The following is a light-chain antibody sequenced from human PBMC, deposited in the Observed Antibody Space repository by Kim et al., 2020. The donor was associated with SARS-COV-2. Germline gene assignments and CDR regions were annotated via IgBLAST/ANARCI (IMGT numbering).Light chain of an antibody. V-gene: IGLV10-54*01. CDR1: RNNVGNQG. Sequence: KTAPLTCTGNRNNVGNQGAAWLQQHQGHPPKLLSYRNNNRPSGISERLSASRSGNTASLTITGLQPEDEADYYCSAWDNSLSAWVFGGGTKLTVL. J-gene: IGLJ3*02. CDR2: RNN. CDR3: SAWDNSLSAWV.